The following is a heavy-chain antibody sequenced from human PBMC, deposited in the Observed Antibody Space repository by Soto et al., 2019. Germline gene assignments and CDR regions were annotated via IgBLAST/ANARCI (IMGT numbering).Heavy chain of an antibody. J-gene: IGHJ6*02. V-gene: IGHV4-34*01. D-gene: IGHD3-10*01. Sequence: TSETLSLTCGVYGGSFSGYYWSWIRQPPGKGLEWIGEINHSGSTNYNPSLKSRVTISVDTSKNQFSLKLSSVTAADTAVYYCARGRGGYYGSGSYRMDVWGQGTTVTVSS. CDR3: ARGRGGYYGSGSYRMDV. CDR1: GGSFSGYY. CDR2: INHSGST.